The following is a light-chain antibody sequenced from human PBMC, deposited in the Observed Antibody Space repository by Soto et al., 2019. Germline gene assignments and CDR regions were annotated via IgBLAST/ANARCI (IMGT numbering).Light chain of an antibody. V-gene: IGKV3-20*01. CDR3: QQYGSSPPWT. CDR1: QSVSRH. CDR2: DAS. J-gene: IGKJ1*01. Sequence: EIVLTQSPATLSLSPGERATLSCRASQSVSRHLAWYQQKPGQAPRLLIYDASNRATGIPDRFSGSGSGTDFTLTISRLEPEDFAVYYCQQYGSSPPWTFGQGTKVDIK.